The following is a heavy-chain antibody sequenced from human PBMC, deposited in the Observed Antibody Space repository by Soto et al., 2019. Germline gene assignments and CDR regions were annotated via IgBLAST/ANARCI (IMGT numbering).Heavy chain of an antibody. V-gene: IGHV4-38-2*01. D-gene: IGHD1-26*01. J-gene: IGHJ4*02. Sequence: PSETLSLTCAVSGYSINSGYYWGWIRQPPGKGLEWIASMYHSGSTYYNPSLKSRVTISVDASKNQFSLKLSSVTATDTGVYFCARVSRASGSYYYDYWGQGTLVTVSS. CDR1: GYSINSGYY. CDR3: ARVSRASGSYYYDY. CDR2: MYHSGST.